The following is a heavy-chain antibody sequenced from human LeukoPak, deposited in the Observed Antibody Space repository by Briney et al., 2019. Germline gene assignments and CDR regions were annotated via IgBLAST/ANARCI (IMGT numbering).Heavy chain of an antibody. J-gene: IGHJ4*02. CDR2: ISGSGGST. Sequence: GGSLRLSCAASGFTFSSYWMSWVRQAPGKGLEWVSAISGSGGSTYYADSVKGRFTISRDNSKNTLYLQMNSLRAEDTAVYYCAKDMVVPAASESPSDYWGQGTLVTVSS. CDR3: AKDMVVPAASESPSDY. CDR1: GFTFSSYW. V-gene: IGHV3-23*01. D-gene: IGHD2-2*01.